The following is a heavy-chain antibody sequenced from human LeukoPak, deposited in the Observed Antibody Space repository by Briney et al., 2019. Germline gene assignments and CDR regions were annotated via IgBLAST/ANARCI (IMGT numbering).Heavy chain of an antibody. CDR2: ISGSGDNT. Sequence: GGSLRLSCAASGFTFSSHGMSWVRQAPGKGLEWVSTISGSGDNTYYADSVKGRFTISRDNSKNTLYLQMNSLRAEDTAVYYCAKVSHYYYYYYMDVWGKGTTVTISS. J-gene: IGHJ6*03. V-gene: IGHV3-23*01. CDR3: AKVSHYYYYYYMDV. CDR1: GFTFSSHG.